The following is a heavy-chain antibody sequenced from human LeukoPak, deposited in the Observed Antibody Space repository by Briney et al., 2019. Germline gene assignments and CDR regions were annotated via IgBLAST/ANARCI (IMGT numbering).Heavy chain of an antibody. CDR3: AKILGYDSSGYYPDY. CDR2: ISYDGSNK. CDR1: GFTFSSYG. Sequence: GGSLRLSCAASGFTFSSYGMHWVRQAPGKGLEWVAVISYDGSNKYYADSVKGRFTIPRDNSKNTLYLQMNSLRAEDTAVYYCAKILGYDSSGYYPDYWGQGTLVTVSS. D-gene: IGHD3-22*01. V-gene: IGHV3-30*18. J-gene: IGHJ4*02.